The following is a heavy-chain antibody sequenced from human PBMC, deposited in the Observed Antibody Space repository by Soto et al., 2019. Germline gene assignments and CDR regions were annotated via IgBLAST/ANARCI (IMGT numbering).Heavy chain of an antibody. CDR1: VFTFRNAW. J-gene: IGHJ6*02. V-gene: IGHV3-15*01. CDR3: TTDNPGYCSGGSCRIENYYYGMDV. D-gene: IGHD2-15*01. CDR2: IKSKTDGGTT. Sequence: PGGSLRLSCAASVFTFRNAWMSWVRQAPGKGLEWVGRIKSKTDGGTTDYAAPVKGRFTISRDDSKNTLYLQMNSLKTEDTAVYYCTTDNPGYCSGGSCRIENYYYGMDVWGQGTTVTVSS.